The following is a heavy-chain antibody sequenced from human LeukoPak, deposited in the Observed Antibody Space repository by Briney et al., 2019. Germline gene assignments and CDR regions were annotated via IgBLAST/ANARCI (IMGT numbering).Heavy chain of an antibody. CDR3: ATGWGVIITSWWFDP. Sequence: VASVTVSCKVSGYTLTELSMHWVRQAPGKGLEWMGGFDPEDGETIYAQKFQGRVTMTEDTSTDTAYMELSSLRSEDTAVYYCATGWGVIITSWWFDPWGQGTLVTVSS. CDR2: FDPEDGET. D-gene: IGHD3-10*01. J-gene: IGHJ5*02. CDR1: GYTLTELS. V-gene: IGHV1-24*01.